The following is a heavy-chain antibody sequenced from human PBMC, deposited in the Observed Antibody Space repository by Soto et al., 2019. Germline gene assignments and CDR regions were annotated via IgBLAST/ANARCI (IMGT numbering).Heavy chain of an antibody. CDR2: INHSGST. Sequence: SETLSLTCAVYGGSFSSYYWSWIRQPPGKGLEWIGEINHSGSTNYNPSLKSRVTISVDTSKNQLSRKLSSVTAADTAVYYCARAVSLYDFWSGYIPYYYGMDVWGQGTTVTVSS. J-gene: IGHJ6*02. CDR1: GGSFSSYY. CDR3: ARAVSLYDFWSGYIPYYYGMDV. V-gene: IGHV4-34*01. D-gene: IGHD3-3*01.